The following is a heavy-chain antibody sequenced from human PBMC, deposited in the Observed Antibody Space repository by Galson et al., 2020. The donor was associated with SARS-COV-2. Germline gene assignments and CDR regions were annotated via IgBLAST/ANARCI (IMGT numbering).Heavy chain of an antibody. V-gene: IGHV3-21*01. Sequence: NSGGSLRLSCAPSGFTFSSYSMNWVRQAPGKGLEWVSSISSSSSYIYYADSVKGRFTISRDNAKNSLYLQMNSLRAEDTAVYYCARGSYGSGSYYRWRAFDYWGQGTLVTVSS. J-gene: IGHJ4*02. CDR2: ISSSSSYI. CDR1: GFTFSSYS. CDR3: ARGSYGSGSYYRWRAFDY. D-gene: IGHD3-10*01.